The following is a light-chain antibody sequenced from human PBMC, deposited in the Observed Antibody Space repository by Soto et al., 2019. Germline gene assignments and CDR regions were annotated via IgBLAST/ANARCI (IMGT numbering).Light chain of an antibody. Sequence: QSVLTQPASVSGSPGQSITLSCTGTSSDVGGYNYVSWYQQHPGKAPKFMIYDVSHRPPGVSNRFSGSKSGSTASLTISGLQAEDEAFYYCSSYTNTNTPVVFGGGTKVTVL. CDR2: DVS. J-gene: IGLJ3*02. CDR1: SSDVGGYNY. V-gene: IGLV2-14*01. CDR3: SSYTNTNTPVV.